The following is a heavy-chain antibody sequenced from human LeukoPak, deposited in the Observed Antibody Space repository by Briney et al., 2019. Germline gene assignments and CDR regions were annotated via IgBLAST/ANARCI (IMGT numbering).Heavy chain of an antibody. CDR1: GITLSDYW. V-gene: IGHV3-74*03. CDR3: ARAESSSWHNFDF. CDR2: INSDGSST. Sequence: GGSLRLSCAVSGITLSDYWMHWVRQTPGKRLVWVSRINSDGSSTTYADSVKGRFTISRDITKNTLYLQMNSLRAEDTAVYYCARAESSSWHNFDFWGQGTLVTVSS. D-gene: IGHD6-13*01. J-gene: IGHJ4*02.